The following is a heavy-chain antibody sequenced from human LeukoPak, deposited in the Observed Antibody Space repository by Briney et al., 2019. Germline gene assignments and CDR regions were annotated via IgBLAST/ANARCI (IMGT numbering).Heavy chain of an antibody. Sequence: PGGSLRLSYAASGFTFTSYAMRWVRQAPGKGLEWVSAISGGGGTTYFADSVKGRFTISRDNSNNTLYLQMNSLRVEDTAVYYCAKEPHYYGSGSYLDHWGQGTLVTVSS. CDR2: ISGGGGTT. CDR1: GFTFTSYA. CDR3: AKEPHYYGSGSYLDH. J-gene: IGHJ4*02. V-gene: IGHV3-23*01. D-gene: IGHD3-10*01.